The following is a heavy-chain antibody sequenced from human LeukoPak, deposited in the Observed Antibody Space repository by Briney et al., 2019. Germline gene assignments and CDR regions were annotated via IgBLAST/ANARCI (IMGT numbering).Heavy chain of an antibody. Sequence: PSQTLSLTCTVSGGSISSGGYYWSWIRQPPGKGLEWIGYIYHSGSTYYNPSLKSRVTISVDRSKNQFSLKLSSVTAADTAVYYCARGGSSSWYYSRLERPTRIHDYWGQGTLVTVSS. CDR1: GGSISSGGYY. D-gene: IGHD6-13*01. J-gene: IGHJ4*02. V-gene: IGHV4-30-2*01. CDR3: ARGGSSSWYYSRLERPTRIHDY. CDR2: IYHSGST.